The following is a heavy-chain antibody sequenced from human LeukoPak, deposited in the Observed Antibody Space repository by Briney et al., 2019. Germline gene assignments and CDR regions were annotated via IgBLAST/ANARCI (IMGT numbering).Heavy chain of an antibody. CDR2: ISASGGST. CDR3: AKEVYYFDTSGLYSFAFDI. J-gene: IGHJ3*02. CDR1: GLTFSRYA. Sequence: GGSLRLSCAASGLTFSRYAMSWVRQAPGKGLEWVSAISASGGSTYYADSVKGRFTISRDNSKNTLYLQMNSLRVEDTAVNYCAKEVYYFDTSGLYSFAFDIWGQGTMVTVPS. D-gene: IGHD3-22*01. V-gene: IGHV3-23*01.